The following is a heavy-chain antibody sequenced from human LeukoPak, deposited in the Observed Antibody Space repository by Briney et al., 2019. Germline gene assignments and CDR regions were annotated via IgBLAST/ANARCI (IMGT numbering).Heavy chain of an antibody. Sequence: PSETLSLTCTVSGGSISSGAYYWSWIRQHPGKGLEWIGYMYYSGNSYYNPSLKSRVAISVDTSKNQFSLKLSSVTAADTAVYYCARVGGYSYGYAFDYWGQGTLATVSS. CDR2: MYYSGNS. CDR1: GGSISSGAYY. J-gene: IGHJ4*02. D-gene: IGHD5-18*01. V-gene: IGHV4-31*03. CDR3: ARVGGYSYGYAFDY.